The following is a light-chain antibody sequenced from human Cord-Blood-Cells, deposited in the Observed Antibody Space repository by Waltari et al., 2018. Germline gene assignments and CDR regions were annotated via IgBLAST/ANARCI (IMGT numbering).Light chain of an antibody. V-gene: IGLV2-14*01. CDR3: SSYTSSSTLV. Sequence: ALTPPCPVSGAPGPSYPIPGPGTSSDGGGYNLVSWYQQHPGKAPKLMIYDVSTRPSGVSNRFSGSKSGNTASLTISGLQAEDEADYYCSSYTSSSTLVFGGGTKLTVL. CDR1: SSDGGGYNL. J-gene: IGLJ2*01. CDR2: DVS.